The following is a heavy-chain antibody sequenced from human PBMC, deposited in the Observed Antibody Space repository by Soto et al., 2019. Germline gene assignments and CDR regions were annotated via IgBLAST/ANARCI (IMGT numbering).Heavy chain of an antibody. CDR2: LSGGGTST. V-gene: IGHV3-23*01. D-gene: IGHD2-2*01. CDR1: GFTFSTYA. J-gene: IGHJ6*02. CDR3: AKGYCSSASCSSMDGMDV. Sequence: GGSLRLSCAASGFTFSTYAMGWVRQAPGKGLEWVSTLSGGGTSTYYADSVKGRFTISRDNYKKTLFLQMNSLRAEDTAEYYCAKGYCSSASCSSMDGMDVWGQGTTVTVSS.